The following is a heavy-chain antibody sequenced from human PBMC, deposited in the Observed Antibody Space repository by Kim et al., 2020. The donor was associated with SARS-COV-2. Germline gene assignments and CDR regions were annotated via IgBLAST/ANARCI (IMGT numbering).Heavy chain of an antibody. CDR2: IHYSGST. D-gene: IGHD3-10*01. J-gene: IGHJ6*02. CDR3: ARGLDLYYYDGMDV. V-gene: IGHV4-31*03. Sequence: SETLSLTCTVSGGSVSTGGYYWTWIRHHPGKGLEWIAYIHYSGSTNYNPSLKSRITISVDTSKNQFSLKMTSVTAADTAVYYCARGLDLYYYDGMDVWGQGTTVTVSS. CDR1: GGSVSTGGYY.